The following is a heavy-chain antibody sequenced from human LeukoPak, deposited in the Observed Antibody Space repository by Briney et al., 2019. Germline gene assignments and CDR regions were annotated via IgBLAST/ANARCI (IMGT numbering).Heavy chain of an antibody. CDR1: GFTFSSYS. Sequence: GGSLRLSCAASGFTFSSYSMNWVRQAPGKGLEWVSSISSSSSYIYYADSVKGRFTISRDNAKNSLYLQMNSLRAKDTAVYYCARDRDSSSSGWFDPWGQGTLVTVSS. V-gene: IGHV3-21*01. CDR2: ISSSSSYI. J-gene: IGHJ5*02. CDR3: ARDRDSSSSGWFDP. D-gene: IGHD6-13*01.